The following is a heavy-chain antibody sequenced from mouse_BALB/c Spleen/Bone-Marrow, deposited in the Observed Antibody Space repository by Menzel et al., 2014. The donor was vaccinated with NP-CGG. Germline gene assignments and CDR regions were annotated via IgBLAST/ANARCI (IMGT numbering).Heavy chain of an antibody. Sequence: EVKVVESGGGLVQPGGSLKLSCAASGFTFSSYGMSWVRQTPDKRLEMIATINVNGDTTYHPDSVKGRFTISRDNFKNTLYLQMSSLKSEDTAMYYCARGYDYSSWFAYWGQGTLVTVSA. D-gene: IGHD2-4*01. V-gene: IGHV5-6-3*01. CDR3: ARGYDYSSWFAY. CDR2: INVNGDTT. J-gene: IGHJ3*01. CDR1: GFTFSSYG.